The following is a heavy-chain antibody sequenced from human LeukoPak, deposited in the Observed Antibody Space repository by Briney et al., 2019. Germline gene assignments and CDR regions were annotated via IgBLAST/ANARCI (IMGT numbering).Heavy chain of an antibody. CDR2: ISSTSGTK. V-gene: IGHV3-48*03. Sequence: GGSLRLSCAASGFTFNNYEMNWVRQAPGKGLEWVSYISSTSGTKDYADSVKGRFTISRDNAKNSLYLQMNSLRAEDTALYYCARDQLSYGAPGWYFDLWGRGTLVTVSS. CDR1: GFTFNNYE. J-gene: IGHJ2*01. D-gene: IGHD4-17*01. CDR3: ARDQLSYGAPGWYFDL.